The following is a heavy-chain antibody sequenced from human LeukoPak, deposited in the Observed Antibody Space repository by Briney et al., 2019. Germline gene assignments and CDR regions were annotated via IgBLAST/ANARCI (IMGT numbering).Heavy chain of an antibody. D-gene: IGHD2-2*01. CDR1: GGTFSSYA. J-gene: IGHJ6*03. Sequence: SVKVSCKASGGTFSSYAISWVRQAPGQGLEWMGGTIPIFGTANYAQKFQGRVTITTDESTSTAYMELSSLRSEDTAVYYCASHPGRDCSSTSCKRNYHYYYYMDVWGKGTTVTVSS. CDR3: ASHPGRDCSSTSCKRNYHYYYYMDV. CDR2: TIPIFGTA. V-gene: IGHV1-69*05.